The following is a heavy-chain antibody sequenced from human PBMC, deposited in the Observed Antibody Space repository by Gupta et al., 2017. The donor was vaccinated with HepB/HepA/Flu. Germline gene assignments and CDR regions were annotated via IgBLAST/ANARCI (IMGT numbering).Heavy chain of an antibody. CDR3: ARAAGSGYFDF. D-gene: IGHD3-3*01. V-gene: IGHV3-48*02. Sequence: EVQLVESGGGLVQPGGSLRLSCAASGFSFNNYNMNWASQAPGKGLEWVSYISSASSTIYYADSVKGRFTISRDNAMNSVYLQMNSLRDEDTARYYCARAAGSGYFDFWGQGTLVTVSS. CDR2: ISSASSTI. J-gene: IGHJ4*02. CDR1: GFSFNNYN.